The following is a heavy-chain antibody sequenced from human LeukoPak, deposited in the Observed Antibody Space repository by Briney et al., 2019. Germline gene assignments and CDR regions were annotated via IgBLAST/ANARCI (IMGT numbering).Heavy chain of an antibody. V-gene: IGHV2-5*02. D-gene: IGHD6-13*01. J-gene: IGHJ4*02. CDR1: GFSLSTSAVG. Sequence: SGPTLVKPTQTLTLTCTFSGFSLSTSAVGVGWVRQPPGKALEWLALIYWDDDKRYSPSLKSRLTITKDTSQNQVVLTMTNMDPVDTATYYCAHRGFRKAAAGPFDYWGQGTLVTVPS. CDR2: IYWDDDK. CDR3: AHRGFRKAAAGPFDY.